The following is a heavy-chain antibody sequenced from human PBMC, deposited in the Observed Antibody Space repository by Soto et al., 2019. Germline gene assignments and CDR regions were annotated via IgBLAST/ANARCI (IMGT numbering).Heavy chain of an antibody. V-gene: IGHV4-34*01. Sequence: TSGTLSLTCAVCCGSFSDVYSSVCRPRPEKGLEWIGDINHSGSTNYNPSLKSRVTISVDTSKNQFSLKLSSVTAADTAVYYCARPLYCSGGSCYWFDPWGQGTLVTVSS. J-gene: IGHJ5*02. CDR2: INHSGST. CDR3: ARPLYCSGGSCYWFDP. CDR1: CGSFSDVY. D-gene: IGHD2-15*01.